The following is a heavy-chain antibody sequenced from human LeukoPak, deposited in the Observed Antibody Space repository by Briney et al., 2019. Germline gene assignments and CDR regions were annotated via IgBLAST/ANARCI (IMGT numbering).Heavy chain of an antibody. V-gene: IGHV1-69*01. CDR3: AREGSTYCSGGSCYGSYYYYYGMDV. CDR2: IIPIFGTA. D-gene: IGHD2-15*01. CDR1: GGTFSSYA. Sequence: SVKVSCKASGGTFSSYAISWVRQAPGQGLEWMGGIIPIFGTANYAQKFQGRVTITADESTSTAYMELSSLRSEDTAVYYCAREGSTYCSGGSCYGSYYYYYGMDVWGKGTTVTVSS. J-gene: IGHJ6*04.